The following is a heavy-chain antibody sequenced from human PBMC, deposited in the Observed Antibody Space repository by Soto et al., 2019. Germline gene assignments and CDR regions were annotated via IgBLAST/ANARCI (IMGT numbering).Heavy chain of an antibody. V-gene: IGHV1-18*01. J-gene: IGHJ4*02. CDR3: AREPMAGGPFGY. D-gene: IGHD3-10*01. CDR2: ISAYNGNT. CDR1: GYTFTSYG. Sequence: ASVKVSCKASGYTFTSYGISWVRQAPGQGLEWMGWISAYNGNTNYAQKLQGRVTMTTYTSTSTAYMELRSLRSDDTAVYYCAREPMAGGPFGYWGQGTLVTVSS.